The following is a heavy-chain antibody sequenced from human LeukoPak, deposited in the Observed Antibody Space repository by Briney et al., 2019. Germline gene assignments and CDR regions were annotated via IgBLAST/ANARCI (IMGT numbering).Heavy chain of an antibody. D-gene: IGHD1-1*01. V-gene: IGHV1-69*13. CDR3: AREVPTLGAFDI. J-gene: IGHJ3*02. Sequence: SVKVSCKASGYTFTSYAMNWVRQAPGQGLEWMGGIIPIFGTANYAQKFQGRVTITADESTSTAYMELSSLRSEDTAVYYCAREVPTLGAFDIWGQGTMVTVSS. CDR1: GYTFTSYA. CDR2: IIPIFGTA.